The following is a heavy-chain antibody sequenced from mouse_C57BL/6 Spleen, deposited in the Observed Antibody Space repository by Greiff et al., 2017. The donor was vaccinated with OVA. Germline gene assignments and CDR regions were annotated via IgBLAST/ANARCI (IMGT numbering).Heavy chain of an antibody. CDR1: GYAFSSSW. J-gene: IGHJ1*03. D-gene: IGHD1-1*01. Sequence: VQLQQSGPELVKPGASVKISCKASGYAFSSSWMNWVKQRPGKGLEWIGRIYPGDGDTNYNGKFKGKATLTADKSSSTAYMQLSSLTSEDSAVYFCASNPYYYGSSYGYFDVWGTGTTVTVSS. V-gene: IGHV1-82*01. CDR2: IYPGDGDT. CDR3: ASNPYYYGSSYGYFDV.